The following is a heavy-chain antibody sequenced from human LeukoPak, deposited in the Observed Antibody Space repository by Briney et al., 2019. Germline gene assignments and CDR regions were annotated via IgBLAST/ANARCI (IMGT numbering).Heavy chain of an antibody. CDR1: GGSFSGYY. CDR3: VRGPISWGGGHDY. J-gene: IGHJ4*02. D-gene: IGHD3-16*01. V-gene: IGHV4-34*01. Sequence: SETLSLTCAVYGGSFSGYYWSWIRQPPAQGLEWIGEINHGGSTTHNPSLMSRVTISVDTSKNQVSLKLSCMTAADTAVYYCVRGPISWGGGHDYWGQGTLVTVSS. CDR2: INHGGST.